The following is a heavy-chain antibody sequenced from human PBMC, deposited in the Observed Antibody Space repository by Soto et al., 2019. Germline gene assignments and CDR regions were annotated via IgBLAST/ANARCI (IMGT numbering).Heavy chain of an antibody. Sequence: LRLSCAASGFTFSSCAMTWVRQAPGMGLQWVSAISDSGGSTYYADSVRGRFTISRDNSKNTLYLQLNSLGAEDTAVYYCAKDKPAAGSQWLVPIWGRGTLVTVSS. V-gene: IGHV3-23*01. D-gene: IGHD6-19*01. CDR3: AKDKPAAGSQWLVPI. J-gene: IGHJ4*02. CDR1: GFTFSSCA. CDR2: ISDSGGST.